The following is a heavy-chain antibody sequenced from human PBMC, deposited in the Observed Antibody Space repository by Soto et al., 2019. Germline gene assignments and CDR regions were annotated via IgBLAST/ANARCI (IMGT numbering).Heavy chain of an antibody. D-gene: IGHD3-9*01. CDR1: GGSISSSSYY. J-gene: IGHJ4*02. Sequence: PSETLSLTCTVSGGSISSSSYYWGWIRQPPGKGLEWIGSIYYSGSTYYNPSLKSRVTISVDTSKNLFSLKLSSVTAADTAVYYCARHRTYYDILTGYFPLLAFDYWGQGTLVT. CDR2: IYYSGST. V-gene: IGHV4-39*01. CDR3: ARHRTYYDILTGYFPLLAFDY.